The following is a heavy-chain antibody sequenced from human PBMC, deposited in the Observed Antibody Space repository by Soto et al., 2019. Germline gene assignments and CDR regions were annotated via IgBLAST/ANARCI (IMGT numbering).Heavy chain of an antibody. CDR2: IIPMFGTA. V-gene: IGHV1-69*12. Sequence: QVQLVQSGAEVKKPESSVKVSCKAPGGTFSTYAISWVRQAPGQGLEWMGGIIPMFGTANYAQRFQDRVTITADESTNTVYMERSSLRSEDPAVYFCASGIQLWLRRINNGYSGWGQGTLVTVSS. D-gene: IGHD5-18*01. CDR1: GGTFSTYA. CDR3: ASGIQLWLRRINNGYSG. J-gene: IGHJ4*02.